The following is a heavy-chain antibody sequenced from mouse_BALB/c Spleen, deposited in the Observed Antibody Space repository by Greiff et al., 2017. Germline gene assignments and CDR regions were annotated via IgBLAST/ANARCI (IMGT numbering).Heavy chain of an antibody. V-gene: IGHV1S81*02. Sequence: VQLQQPGAELVKPGASVKLSCKASGYTFTSYYMYWVKQRPGQGLEWIGGINPSNGGTNFNEKFKSKATLTVDKSSSTAYMQLSSLTSEDSAVYYCTRERYYYGSSYYAMDYWGQGTSVTVSS. J-gene: IGHJ4*01. CDR3: TRERYYYGSSYYAMDY. CDR2: INPSNGGT. D-gene: IGHD1-1*01. CDR1: GYTFTSYY.